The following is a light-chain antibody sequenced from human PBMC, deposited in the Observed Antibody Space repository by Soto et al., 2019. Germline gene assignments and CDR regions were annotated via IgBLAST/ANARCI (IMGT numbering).Light chain of an antibody. V-gene: IGLV2-14*03. CDR3: SSYTRTDTLVV. Sequence: QSALTQPASVSGSPGQSITISCTGTSSDVGNYNFVSWYQQHPGKAPKLIICDVSNRPSGVSNRFSGSKSGNTASLTISGLQDEDEADYYCSSYTRTDTLVVFGGGTKVTVL. CDR2: DVS. J-gene: IGLJ2*01. CDR1: SSDVGNYNF.